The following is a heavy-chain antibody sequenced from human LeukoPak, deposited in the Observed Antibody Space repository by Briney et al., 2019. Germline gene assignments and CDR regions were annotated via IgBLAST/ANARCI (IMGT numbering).Heavy chain of an antibody. D-gene: IGHD6-13*01. V-gene: IGHV1-69*01. Sequence: SVKVSCKASGGTFSSYAISWVRQAPGQGLEWMGGIIPIFGTANYAQKFQGRVTITADESTSTAYMELSSLRSEDTAVYYCARSLYSSSLSNWFDPWGQGTLVTVSS. J-gene: IGHJ5*02. CDR1: GGTFSSYA. CDR2: IIPIFGTA. CDR3: ARSLYSSSLSNWFDP.